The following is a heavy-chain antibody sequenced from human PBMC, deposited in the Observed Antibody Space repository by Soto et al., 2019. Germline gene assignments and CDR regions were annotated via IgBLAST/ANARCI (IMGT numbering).Heavy chain of an antibody. CDR1: GFTFCSYS. D-gene: IGHD4-4*01. CDR3: AREGLQYNWFDP. J-gene: IGHJ5*02. CDR2: ISSSTSTI. Sequence: PGGSLRLSCAASGFTFCSYSMNWVRQAPGKGLEWVSYISSSTSTIFYADSVKGRFTISRDNAKNSLYLQMNSLRDEDTAVYYCAREGLQYNWFDPWGQGTLVTVSS. V-gene: IGHV3-48*02.